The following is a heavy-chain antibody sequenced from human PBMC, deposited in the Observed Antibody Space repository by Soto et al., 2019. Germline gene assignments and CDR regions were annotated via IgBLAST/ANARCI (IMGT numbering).Heavy chain of an antibody. V-gene: IGHV3-7*01. D-gene: IGHD3-10*01. J-gene: IGHJ4*01. CDR3: AIDSGYGSGTSVNPYLDY. CDR1: GFTFGSYW. CDR2: IKWDASEK. Sequence: EVQLEESGGGLVQPGGSLRLSCAASGFTFGSYWMSWVRQAPGKGLEWLATIKWDASEKKYVDSVKGRFTMSRDNAKNSLYLQMDSLRDEDTAVYYGAIDSGYGSGTSVNPYLDYCGHGTLVTVSS.